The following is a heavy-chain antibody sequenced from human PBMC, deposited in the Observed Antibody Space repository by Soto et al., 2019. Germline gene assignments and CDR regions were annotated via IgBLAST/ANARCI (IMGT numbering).Heavy chain of an antibody. Sequence: SETLSLTCAVYGGSFSGYYWSWIRQHPGKGLEWIGYIYYSGSTYYNPSLKSRVTISVDTSKNQFSLKLSSVTAADTAVYYCARVNQRDYYYYYYMDVWGKGTTVTVSS. CDR1: GGSFSGYY. V-gene: IGHV4-31*11. J-gene: IGHJ6*03. CDR2: IYYSGST. CDR3: ARVNQRDYYYYYYMDV.